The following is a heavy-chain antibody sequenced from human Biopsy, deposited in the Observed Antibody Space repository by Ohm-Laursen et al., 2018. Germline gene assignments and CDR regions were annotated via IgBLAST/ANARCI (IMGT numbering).Heavy chain of an antibody. J-gene: IGHJ6*02. Sequence: GTLSLTCAVYGESFNGYYWSWIRQAPGKGLEWIGEINHSGRTNYNPSLKSRVTISVDTSKSQFSLKVRSVTAADTAVYYCVRGVDYYDPYHYYALDVWGQGTTVTVSS. CDR2: INHSGRT. CDR3: VRGVDYYDPYHYYALDV. D-gene: IGHD3-22*01. CDR1: GESFNGYY. V-gene: IGHV4-34*01.